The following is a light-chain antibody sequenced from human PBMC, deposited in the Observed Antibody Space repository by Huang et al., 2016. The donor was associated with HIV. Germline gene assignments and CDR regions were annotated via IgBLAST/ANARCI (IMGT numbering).Light chain of an antibody. V-gene: IGKV3-20*01. Sequence: EIVLTQSPGTLSLSPGERATLSCRASQSFSSNYLAWYQQKPGQAPRLLIYGASSRATGIPDRFSGSGSGTDFTLIISRLEPEVFAVYYCQQYGSSVVTFGQGTKVEVK. CDR2: GAS. CDR1: QSFSSNY. CDR3: QQYGSSVVT. J-gene: IGKJ1*01.